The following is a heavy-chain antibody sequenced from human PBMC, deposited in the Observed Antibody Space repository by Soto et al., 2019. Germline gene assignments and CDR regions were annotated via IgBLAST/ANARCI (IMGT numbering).Heavy chain of an antibody. D-gene: IGHD3-10*01. CDR2: INPNSGGT. CDR3: ARDFTTRSYGVDV. CDR1: GYTFTGAY. Sequence: QAQLVQSGAEVKKPGASVKVSCKASGYTFTGAYIHWVRQAPGQGLEWMGCINPNSGGTEFAQKFQGRVTVTRDTSITTVDMEMNRLRSDGTGVYYCARDFTTRSYGVDVWGQGTAVTVSS. J-gene: IGHJ6*02. V-gene: IGHV1-2*02.